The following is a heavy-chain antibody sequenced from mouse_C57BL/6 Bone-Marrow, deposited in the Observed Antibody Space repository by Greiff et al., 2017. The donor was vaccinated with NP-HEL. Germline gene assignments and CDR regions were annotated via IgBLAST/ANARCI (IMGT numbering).Heavy chain of an antibody. J-gene: IGHJ3*01. D-gene: IGHD1-1*01. CDR1: GYTFTSYG. Sequence: QVQLQQSGAELARPGASVTLSCKASGYTFTSYGISWVKQRTGQGLEWIGEISPRSGNTYYNEKLKGKATLTADKSSSTAYMELRSLTSEDSAVYFCARSQLRPWGQGTLVTVSA. CDR3: ARSQLRP. V-gene: IGHV1-81*01. CDR2: ISPRSGNT.